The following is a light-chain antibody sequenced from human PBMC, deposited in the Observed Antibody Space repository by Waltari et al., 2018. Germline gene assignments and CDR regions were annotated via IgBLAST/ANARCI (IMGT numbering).Light chain of an antibody. CDR3: QAWDSSVV. J-gene: IGLJ2*01. Sequence: SYALTQPPSVSVSPGQTAIITCSGDKLGDKYASWYQQKPGQSPILVMYEDNKRPSGSPERFTACISGNTATLTISGSQATDEADYYCQAWDSSVVFGGGTKLTVL. CDR2: EDN. V-gene: IGLV3-1*01. CDR1: KLGDKY.